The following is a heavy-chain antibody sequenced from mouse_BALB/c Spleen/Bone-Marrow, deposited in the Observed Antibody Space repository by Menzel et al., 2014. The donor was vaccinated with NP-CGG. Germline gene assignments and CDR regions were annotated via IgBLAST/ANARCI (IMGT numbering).Heavy chain of an antibody. D-gene: IGHD4-1*01. CDR3: TRGGNWDDFDY. J-gene: IGHJ2*01. Sequence: EVQGVESGGGLVQPGGSRKLSCAASGFTFSSFAMHWVRQAPEKGLEWVAYISSGSSTIFYADTVKGRFTVSRDNPKNTLFLQMTSLRSEDTAMYYCTRGGNWDDFDYWGQGTPLTVSS. CDR2: ISSGSSTI. CDR1: GFTFSSFA. V-gene: IGHV5-17*02.